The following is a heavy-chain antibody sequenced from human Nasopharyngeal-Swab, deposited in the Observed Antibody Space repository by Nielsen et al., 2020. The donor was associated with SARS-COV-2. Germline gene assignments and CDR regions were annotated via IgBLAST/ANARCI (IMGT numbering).Heavy chain of an antibody. CDR1: GYTLTELS. V-gene: IGHV1-24*01. D-gene: IGHD3-9*01. CDR3: ATGPGILTGANWFDP. J-gene: IGHJ5*02. CDR2: FDPEDGET. Sequence: SVKVSCKVSGYTLTELSMHWVRQAPGKGLEWMGGFDPEDGETIYAQKFQGRVTMTEDTSTDTAYMELSSLRSEDTAVYYCATGPGILTGANWFDPWGQGTLVTVSS.